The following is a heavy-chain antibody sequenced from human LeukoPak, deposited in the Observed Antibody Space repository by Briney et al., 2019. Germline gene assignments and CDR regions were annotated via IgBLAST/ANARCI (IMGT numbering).Heavy chain of an antibody. CDR3: AREVDTAMVTGPYFDY. Sequence: GGSLRLSCAASGFTFGSYAMSWVRQAPGKGLEWVSAISGSGGSTYYADSVKGRFTISRDNSKNTLYLQMNSLRAEDTAVYYCAREVDTAMVTGPYFDYWGQGTLVTVSS. CDR2: ISGSGGST. J-gene: IGHJ4*02. V-gene: IGHV3-23*01. D-gene: IGHD5-18*01. CDR1: GFTFGSYA.